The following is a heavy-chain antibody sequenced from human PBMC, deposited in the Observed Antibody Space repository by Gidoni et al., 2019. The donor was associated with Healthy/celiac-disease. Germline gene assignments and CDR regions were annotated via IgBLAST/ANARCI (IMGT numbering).Heavy chain of an antibody. Sequence: EVQLVESGGGLVQPGGSLRLSCAASGFTFSSYRMNWVRQAPGKGLEWVSYMSSSGSTICYANSVKGRFTISRDNAKNSLYLQMNSLRAEDTAVYYCARAPIEDFWSGYFAFDYWGQGTLVTVSS. V-gene: IGHV3-48*01. J-gene: IGHJ4*02. CDR1: GFTFSSYR. D-gene: IGHD3-3*01. CDR2: MSSSGSTI. CDR3: ARAPIEDFWSGYFAFDY.